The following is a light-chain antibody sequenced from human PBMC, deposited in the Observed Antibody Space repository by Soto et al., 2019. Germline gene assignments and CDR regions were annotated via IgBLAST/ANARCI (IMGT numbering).Light chain of an antibody. Sequence: EIILTQSPGTLSVSPGERATLSCRASQSVSSNFLAWYQQKPGQAPRLLISGASSRATGIPDRFSGSGSGTDFTLIISRLEPEDFAVYYCQQYGSSPITFGQGTRLEIK. CDR3: QQYGSSPIT. CDR2: GAS. CDR1: QSVSSNF. V-gene: IGKV3-20*01. J-gene: IGKJ5*01.